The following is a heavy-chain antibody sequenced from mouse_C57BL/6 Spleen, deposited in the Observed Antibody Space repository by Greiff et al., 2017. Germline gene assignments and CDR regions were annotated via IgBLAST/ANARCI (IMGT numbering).Heavy chain of an antibody. J-gene: IGHJ4*01. V-gene: IGHV1-4*01. CDR2: INPSSGYT. CDR3: ARDLGGDAMDY. CDR1: GYTFTSYT. D-gene: IGHD1-1*02. Sequence: QVHVKQSGAELARPGASVKMSCKASGYTFTSYTMHWVKQRPGQGLEWIGYINPSSGYTKYNQKFKDKATLTADKSSSTAYMQLSSLTSEDSAVYYCARDLGGDAMDYWGQGTSVTVSS.